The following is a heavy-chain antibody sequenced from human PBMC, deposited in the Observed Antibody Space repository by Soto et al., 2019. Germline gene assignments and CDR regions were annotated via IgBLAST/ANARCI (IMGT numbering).Heavy chain of an antibody. CDR2: IVVDSNTA. V-gene: IGHV1-69*06. D-gene: IGHD1-26*01. CDR1: GSTFNNFA. J-gene: IGHJ4*02. Sequence: QVVLLQSGAEVKEPGSSVRVSCQVSGSTFNNFAFSWVRQAPGHGPEWMGGIVVDSNTAEYSQRFQDRVTITADTSTDTRYMELGSLTFEDTALYYCAKAIKRWEVNYYFDFWGQGTLVTVSS. CDR3: AKAIKRWEVNYYFDF.